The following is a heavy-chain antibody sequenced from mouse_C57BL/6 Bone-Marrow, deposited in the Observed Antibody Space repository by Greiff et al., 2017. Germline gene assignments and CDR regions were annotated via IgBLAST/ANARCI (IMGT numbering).Heavy chain of an antibody. V-gene: IGHV1-15*01. CDR3: TRYYGKGWYCDV. D-gene: IGHD1-1*01. CDR1: GYTFTDYE. CDR2: IDPETGGT. Sequence: QVQLQQSGAELVRPGASVTLSCKASGYTFTDYEMHWVKQTPVHGLEWIGAIDPETGGTAYNQKFKGKAILTADKSSSTAYMELRSLTSEDSAVYYCTRYYGKGWYCDVWGTGTTVTVSS. J-gene: IGHJ1*03.